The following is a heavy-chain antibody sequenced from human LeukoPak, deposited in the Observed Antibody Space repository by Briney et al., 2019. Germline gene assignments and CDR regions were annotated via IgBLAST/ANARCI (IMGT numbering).Heavy chain of an antibody. J-gene: IGHJ3*02. CDR1: GVSISSYY. D-gene: IGHD6-6*01. Sequence: PSETLSLTCTVSGVSISSYYWTWIRQPPGKGLEWIAYIYDTGITNYNPSLKSRVTISVDTSKNQFSLKLSSVTAADTAVYYCARDRLEYSSSTEAFDIWGQGTMVTVSS. V-gene: IGHV4-59*12. CDR3: ARDRLEYSSSTEAFDI. CDR2: IYDTGIT.